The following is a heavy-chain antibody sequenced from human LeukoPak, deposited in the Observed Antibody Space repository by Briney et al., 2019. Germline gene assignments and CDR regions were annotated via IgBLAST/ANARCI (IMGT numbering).Heavy chain of an antibody. CDR2: INPNSGGT. CDR3: AREYYYDSSGYPYFDY. CDR1: GYTFTGYY. J-gene: IGHJ4*02. V-gene: IGHV1-2*02. Sequence: GASVKVSCKASGYTFTGYYMHWVRQAPGQGLEWMGWINPNSGGTNYAQKFQGRVTMTRDTSISTAYMELSRLRSDDTAVYYCAREYYYDSSGYPYFDYWGQGTLATVSS. D-gene: IGHD3-22*01.